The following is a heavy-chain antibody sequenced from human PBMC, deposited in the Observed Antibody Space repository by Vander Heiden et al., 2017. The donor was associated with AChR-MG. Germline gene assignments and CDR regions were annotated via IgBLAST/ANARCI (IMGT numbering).Heavy chain of an antibody. V-gene: IGHV3-7*01. J-gene: IGHJ5*02. CDR2: IKQDGSEK. Sequence: EMQLVESGGGLVQPGGSLRLSCAASGFTFSSYWMSWVRQAPGKGLEWVANIKQDGSEKYYVDAVKGRFTISRDNAKNSLYLQMNSLRAEDTAVYYCARARSWYVLWFDPWGQGTLVTVSS. CDR3: ARARSWYVLWFDP. CDR1: GFTFSSYW. D-gene: IGHD6-13*01.